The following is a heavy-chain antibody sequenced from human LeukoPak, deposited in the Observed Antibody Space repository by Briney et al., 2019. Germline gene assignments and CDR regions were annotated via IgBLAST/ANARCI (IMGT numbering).Heavy chain of an antibody. CDR1: GYTFTGYY. CDR3: ARGTAVAGSGLVYYFDY. D-gene: IGHD6-19*01. V-gene: IGHV1-2*04. Sequence: GASVKVSCKASGYTFTGYYMHWVRQAPGQGLEWMGWINPNSGGTNYEQKFQGWVTMTRDTSITTAYMELSRLRSDDTAVYYCARGTAVAGSGLVYYFDYWGQGTLVSVSS. J-gene: IGHJ4*02. CDR2: INPNSGGT.